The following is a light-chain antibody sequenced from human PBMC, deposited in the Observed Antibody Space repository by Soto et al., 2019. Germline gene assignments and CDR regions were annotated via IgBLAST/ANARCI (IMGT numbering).Light chain of an antibody. J-gene: IGLJ1*01. CDR3: SSFTISSTLYV. CDR2: EVS. V-gene: IGLV2-14*01. Sequence: ALTQPASVSGSPGQAITISCTGSSGDVGGYNYVSWYQQHPGNAPKLMIYEVSNRPSGVSNRFSGSKSGSTASLTISGLQAEDEADYYCSSFTISSTLYVFGTGTKATVL. CDR1: SGDVGGYNY.